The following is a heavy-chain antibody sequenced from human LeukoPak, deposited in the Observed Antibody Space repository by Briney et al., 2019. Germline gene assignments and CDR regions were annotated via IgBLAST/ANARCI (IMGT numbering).Heavy chain of an antibody. CDR3: ARSVKMDLHYFDY. CDR2: IYYSGST. Sequence: SQTLSLTCTVSGGSISSGDYYWSWIRQPPGKGLEWIGYIYYSGSTYYNPSLKSRVTISVDTSKNQFSLKLSSVTAADTAVYYCARSVKMDLHYFDYWGQGTLVTVSS. J-gene: IGHJ4*02. V-gene: IGHV4-30-4*01. D-gene: IGHD2-2*03. CDR1: GGSISSGDYY.